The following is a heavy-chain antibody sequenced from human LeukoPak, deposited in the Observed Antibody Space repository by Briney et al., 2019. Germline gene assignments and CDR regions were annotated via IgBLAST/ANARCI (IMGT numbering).Heavy chain of an antibody. CDR1: GFTFDDYA. CDR2: ISWNSGSI. D-gene: IGHD6-19*01. J-gene: IGHJ4*02. CDR3: AKDDRQWLAAGDFDY. V-gene: IGHV3-9*01. Sequence: GGSLRLSCAASGFTFDDYAMHWVRQAPGKGLEWVSGISWNSGSIGYADSVKGRFTISRDNAKNSLYLQMNSLRAEDTALYYCAKDDRQWLAAGDFDYWGQGTLVTVSS.